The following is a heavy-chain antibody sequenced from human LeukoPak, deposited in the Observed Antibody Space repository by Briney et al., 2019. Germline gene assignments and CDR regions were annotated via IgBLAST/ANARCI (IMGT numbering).Heavy chain of an antibody. V-gene: IGHV4-59*01. CDR1: GGSISSYY. CDR2: IYYSGST. Sequence: SETLSLTCTVSGGSISSYYWSWIRQPPGKGLGWIGYIYYSGSTNYNPSLKSRVTISVDTSKNQFSLKLSSVTAADTAVYYCARVQAYGGKGYFDYWGQGTLVTVSS. CDR3: ARVQAYGGKGYFDY. D-gene: IGHD4-23*01. J-gene: IGHJ4*02.